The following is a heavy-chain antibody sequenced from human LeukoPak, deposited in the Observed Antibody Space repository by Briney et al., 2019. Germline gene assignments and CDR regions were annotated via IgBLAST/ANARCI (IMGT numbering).Heavy chain of an antibody. V-gene: IGHV3-30-3*01. CDR1: GFTFSSYA. D-gene: IGHD3-22*01. Sequence: GGSLRLSCAASGFTFSSYAMHWVRQAPGKGLEWVAVISYDGSNKYYADSVKGRFTISRDNSKNTLYLQMNSLRAEDAAVYYCARGPYYYDNSGYYSDNAFDIWGQGTMVTVSS. CDR3: ARGPYYYDNSGYYSDNAFDI. CDR2: ISYDGSNK. J-gene: IGHJ3*02.